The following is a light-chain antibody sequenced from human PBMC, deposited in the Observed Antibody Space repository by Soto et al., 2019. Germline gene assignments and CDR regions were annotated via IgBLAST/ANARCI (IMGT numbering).Light chain of an antibody. CDR1: SSNIGSSS. CDR3: AAWDGSLNAVL. CDR2: TNN. J-gene: IGLJ2*01. V-gene: IGLV1-44*01. Sequence: QSVLTQPPSASGTPGQRVTISCSGSSSNIGSSSVNWYRHLPGTAPKLLIYTNNQRPSGVPDRFSGSKSGTSASLAISGLQSDDEADYYCAAWDGSLNAVLFGGGTKLTVL.